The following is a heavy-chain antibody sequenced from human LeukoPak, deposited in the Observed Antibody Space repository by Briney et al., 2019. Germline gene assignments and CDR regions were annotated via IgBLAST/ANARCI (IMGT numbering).Heavy chain of an antibody. V-gene: IGHV4-4*02. CDR2: INHSGST. J-gene: IGHJ4*02. Sequence: SGTLSLTCTVSGASISSGVRWTWVRQSPGKRLEWIGEINHSGSTNYNPSLKSRVTISVDKPENHFSLKLSSVTAADTAVYYCARHRGATMGPSDDWGQGTLVTVSS. D-gene: IGHD1-26*01. CDR1: GASISSGVR. CDR3: ARHRGATMGPSDD.